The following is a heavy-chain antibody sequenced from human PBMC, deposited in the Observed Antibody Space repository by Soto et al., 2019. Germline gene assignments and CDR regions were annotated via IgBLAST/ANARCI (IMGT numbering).Heavy chain of an antibody. Sequence: SDTLSLTCTVSGGSISSSSYFWGWIRQPPGKGLEWIGSIYYSGGTYYNPSLKSRVTISVDTSKNQFSLKLSSVTAADTAVYYCASVNILTGYNLDHWGQGTLVTVSS. J-gene: IGHJ4*02. CDR1: GGSISSSSYF. V-gene: IGHV4-39*01. CDR2: IYYSGGT. CDR3: ASVNILTGYNLDH. D-gene: IGHD3-9*01.